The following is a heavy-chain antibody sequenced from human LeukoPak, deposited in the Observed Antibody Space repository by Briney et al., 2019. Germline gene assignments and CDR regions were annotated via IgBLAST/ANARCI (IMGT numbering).Heavy chain of an antibody. CDR2: INAGNGNT. CDR3: ATGGHVRVYDSSAYYGHY. D-gene: IGHD3-22*01. Sequence: ASVKVSCKASGYTFTSYAMHWVRQAPGQRLEWMGWINAGNGNTKYSQEFQGRVTITRDTSASTAYMELSSLRSEGMAVYYCATGGHVRVYDSSAYYGHYWGQGTLVTVSS. J-gene: IGHJ4*02. CDR1: GYTFTSYA. V-gene: IGHV1-3*03.